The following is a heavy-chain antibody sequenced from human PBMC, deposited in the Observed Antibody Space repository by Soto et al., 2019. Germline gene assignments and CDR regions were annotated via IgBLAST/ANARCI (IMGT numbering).Heavy chain of an antibody. CDR1: GFTFDDYA. J-gene: IGHJ5*02. V-gene: IGHV3-9*01. CDR3: ARKGRGSITICGVGMVWCDP. CDR2: ISWNSGSI. D-gene: IGHD3-3*01. Sequence: GVSLRLSCAASGFTFDDYAMHWVRQAPGKGLEWVSGISWNSGSIGYADSVKGRFTISRDNAKNSLYLQMNSLRAEDTAVYYRARKGRGSITICGVGMVWCDPWGQGTRVTV.